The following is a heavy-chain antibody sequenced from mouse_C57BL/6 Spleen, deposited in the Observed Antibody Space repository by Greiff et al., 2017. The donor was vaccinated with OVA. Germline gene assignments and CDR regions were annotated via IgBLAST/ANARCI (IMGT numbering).Heavy chain of an antibody. J-gene: IGHJ1*03. Sequence: QVQLQQPGAELVMPGASVKLSCKASGYTFTSYWMHWVKQRPGQGLEWIGEIDPSDSYTNYNQKFKGKATLTVDKSSSTAYMQLSRLTSEDSAVYYCARGHYSSYGYFEVWGTGTTVTVSS. V-gene: IGHV1-69*01. CDR1: GYTFTSYW. CDR2: IDPSDSYT. D-gene: IGHD2-5*01. CDR3: ARGHYSSYGYFEV.